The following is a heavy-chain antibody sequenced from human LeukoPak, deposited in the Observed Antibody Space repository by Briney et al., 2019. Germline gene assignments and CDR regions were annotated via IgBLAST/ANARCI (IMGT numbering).Heavy chain of an antibody. V-gene: IGHV3-15*01. CDR1: GFTFSNAW. J-gene: IGHJ4*02. Sequence: PGGSLRLSCAASGFTFSNAWMSWVRQAPGKGLEWVGRIKSKTDGGTTDYAAPVKGRFTISRDDSKNTLYLRMNSLRAEDTAVYYCAKVIPVRYSKGPYYFDYWGQGTLVTVSS. D-gene: IGHD2-15*01. CDR2: IKSKTDGGTT. CDR3: AKVIPVRYSKGPYYFDY.